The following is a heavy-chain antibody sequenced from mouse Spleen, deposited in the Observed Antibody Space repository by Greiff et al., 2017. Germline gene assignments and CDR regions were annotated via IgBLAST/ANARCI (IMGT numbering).Heavy chain of an antibody. Sequence: QVQLKQSGAELVRPGASVKLSCKASGYTFTDYYINWVKQRPGQGLEWIARIYPGSGNTYYNEKFKGKATLTAEKSSSTAYMQLSSLTSEDSAVYFCARLANWYFDYWGQGTTLTVSS. V-gene: IGHV1-76*01. D-gene: IGHD4-1*01. J-gene: IGHJ2*01. CDR1: GYTFTDYY. CDR3: ARLANWYFDY. CDR2: IYPGSGNT.